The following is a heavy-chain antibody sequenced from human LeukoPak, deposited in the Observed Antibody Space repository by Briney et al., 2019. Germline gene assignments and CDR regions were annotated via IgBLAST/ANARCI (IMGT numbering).Heavy chain of an antibody. Sequence: PGRSLRLSCAASGFTFSSYAMHWVRQAPGKGLEWVAVISYDGSNKYYADSVKGRFTISRDNSKNTLYLQMNSLRAEDTAVYYCARDQRDIVVVPAAMFYWGQGTLVTVSS. V-gene: IGHV3-30*04. CDR1: GFTFSSYA. J-gene: IGHJ4*02. D-gene: IGHD2-2*01. CDR3: ARDQRDIVVVPAAMFY. CDR2: ISYDGSNK.